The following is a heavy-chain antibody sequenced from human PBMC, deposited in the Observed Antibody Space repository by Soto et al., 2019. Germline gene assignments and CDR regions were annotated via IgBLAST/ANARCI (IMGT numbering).Heavy chain of an antibody. J-gene: IGHJ4*02. CDR1: GGSISSYY. D-gene: IGHD3-16*01. CDR3: ASSCLFGVKSSFDY. CDR2: IYTSGST. V-gene: IGHV4-4*07. Sequence: PSETLSLTCTVSGGSISSYYWSWIRQPAGKGLEWIGRIYTSGSTNYNPSLKSRVTMSVDTSKNQFSLKLSSVTAADTAVYYCASSCLFGVKSSFDYWGQGTLVTVSS.